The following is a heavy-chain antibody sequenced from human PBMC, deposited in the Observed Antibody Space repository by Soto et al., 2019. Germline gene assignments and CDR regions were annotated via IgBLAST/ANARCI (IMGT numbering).Heavy chain of an antibody. D-gene: IGHD4-17*01. CDR3: ARWGYDDYGGCVDSFDI. V-gene: IGHV3-21*01. CDR2: ISSSSSYI. Sequence: EVQLVESGGGLVKPGGSLRLSCAASGFTFSSYSMTWVRQAPGKGLEWVSSISSSSSYIYYADSVKGRFTISRDNAKKSMYLQMNSLRAEDTAVYYCARWGYDDYGGCVDSFDIWGQGTMVTVSS. CDR1: GFTFSSYS. J-gene: IGHJ3*02.